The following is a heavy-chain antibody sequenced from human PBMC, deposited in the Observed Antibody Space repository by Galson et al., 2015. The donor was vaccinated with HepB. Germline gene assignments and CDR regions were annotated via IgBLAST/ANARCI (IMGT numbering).Heavy chain of an antibody. D-gene: IGHD2-15*01. Sequence: SLRLSCAASGFTFSSYAMHWVRQAPGKGLECVSAVSSNGGRKYYADSVKGRFTISRDNSKNTLYLQMSSLRAEDTAVYYCVKDYRDPRGSVVVPRGPRDYWGQGTLVTVSS. CDR1: GFTFSSYA. V-gene: IGHV3-64D*06. CDR3: VKDYRDPRGSVVVPRGPRDY. CDR2: VSSNGGRK. J-gene: IGHJ4*02.